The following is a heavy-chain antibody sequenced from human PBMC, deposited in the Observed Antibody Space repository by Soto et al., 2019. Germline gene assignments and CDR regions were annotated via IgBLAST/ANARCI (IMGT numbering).Heavy chain of an antibody. Sequence: QITLKESGPTLVKPTQTLTLTCAFSGFSLTTSGLGVGWIRQTPGKALEWLAGIYWDGDQRYSPSLKSRLTITKDTSKNQVVLTMTDMDPVDTATYYCARDQIAYYYDSTGYLFDSWGQGTLVTVSS. CDR2: IYWDGDQ. CDR3: ARDQIAYYYDSTGYLFDS. V-gene: IGHV2-5*02. J-gene: IGHJ4*02. D-gene: IGHD3-22*01. CDR1: GFSLTTSGLG.